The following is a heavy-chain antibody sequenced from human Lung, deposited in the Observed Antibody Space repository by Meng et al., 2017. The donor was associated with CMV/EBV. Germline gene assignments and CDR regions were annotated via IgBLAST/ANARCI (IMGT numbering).Heavy chain of an antibody. CDR1: GGSFSGYY. V-gene: IGHV4-34*01. J-gene: IGHJ6*04. CDR3: ARAGQQLVSYYYYYYGMDV. Sequence: GSLRLXCAVYGGSFSGYYWSWIRQPPGKGLEWIGEINHSGSTNYNPSLKSRVTISVDTSKNQFSPKLSSVTAADTAVYYCARAGQQLVSYYYYYYGMDVWGKGNXVNGSS. CDR2: INHSGST. D-gene: IGHD6-13*01.